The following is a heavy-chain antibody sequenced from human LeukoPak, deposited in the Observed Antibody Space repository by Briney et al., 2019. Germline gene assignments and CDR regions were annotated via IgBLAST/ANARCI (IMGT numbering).Heavy chain of an antibody. Sequence: GGSLRLSCAASGFTFSNYWMSWVRQAPGKGLEWVANIKLDGSEKNYVDSVKGRFTISRDNAKNSLYLQMNSLRLEDTAVYYCMRGHQAYWGQGTLVTVSS. J-gene: IGHJ4*02. V-gene: IGHV3-7*01. CDR1: GFTFSNYW. CDR3: MRGHQAY. CDR2: IKLDGSEK.